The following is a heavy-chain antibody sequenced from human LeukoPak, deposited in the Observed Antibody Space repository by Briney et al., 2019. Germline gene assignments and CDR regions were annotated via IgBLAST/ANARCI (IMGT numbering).Heavy chain of an antibody. D-gene: IGHD1-26*01. CDR1: SRSFSGYY. CDR2: INQSGST. Sequence: SETLSLTCAVYSRSFSGYYWNWIRQPPGKGLEWIGEINQSGSTNYNPSLKSRVTISVDTSKNQFSLKLSSVTAADTAVYYCARMSGSYYRIDYWGQGTLVTVSS. V-gene: IGHV4-34*01. CDR3: ARMSGSYYRIDY. J-gene: IGHJ4*02.